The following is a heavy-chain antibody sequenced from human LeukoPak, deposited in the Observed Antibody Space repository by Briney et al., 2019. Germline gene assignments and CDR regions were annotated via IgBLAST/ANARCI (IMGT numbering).Heavy chain of an antibody. D-gene: IGHD6-19*01. V-gene: IGHV1-8*01. J-gene: IGHJ6*02. CDR2: MNPNSGNT. Sequence: ASVKVSCKASGYTFTSYDINWVRQATGQGLEWMGWMNPNSGNTGYAQKFQGRVTMIRNTSISTAYMELSSLRSEDAAVYYCARCRRLEYYYGMDVWGQGTTVTVSS. CDR1: GYTFTSYD. CDR3: ARCRRLEYYYGMDV.